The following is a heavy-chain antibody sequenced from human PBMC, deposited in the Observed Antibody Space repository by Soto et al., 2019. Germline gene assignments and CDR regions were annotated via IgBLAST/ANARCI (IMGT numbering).Heavy chain of an antibody. V-gene: IGHV3-7*01. D-gene: IGHD4-17*01. Sequence: GGSLRLSCAASGFSFSSYWMRWVGQAPGKGLEWVANIKQDGSEKYYVDSVKGRFTISRDNAKNSLYLQMNSLRAEDTAVYYCARIGVTTPAFDIWGEVTMVTVSS. J-gene: IGHJ3*02. CDR1: GFSFSSYW. CDR2: IKQDGSEK. CDR3: ARIGVTTPAFDI.